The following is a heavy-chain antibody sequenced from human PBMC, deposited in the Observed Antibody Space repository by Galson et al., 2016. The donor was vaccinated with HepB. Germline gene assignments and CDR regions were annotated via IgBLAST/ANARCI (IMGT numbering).Heavy chain of an antibody. CDR3: AQDTSTVPRSLDS. J-gene: IGHJ4*02. CDR1: GDSMNGGFYF. CDR2: IYYTGTT. D-gene: IGHD5-24*01. Sequence: TLSLTCSVPGDSMNGGFYFWTWIRQHPGKGLEWIGHIYYTGTTDYNPSLRRRVIISADRSNKQLSLKMTSVTAADTAIYYCAQDTSTVPRSLDSWGQGTLVTVS. V-gene: IGHV4-31*03.